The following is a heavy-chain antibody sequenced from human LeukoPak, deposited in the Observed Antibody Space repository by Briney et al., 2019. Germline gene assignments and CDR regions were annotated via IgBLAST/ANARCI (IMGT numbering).Heavy chain of an antibody. CDR3: ARDQGYYDILTGYYQRYYFDY. D-gene: IGHD3-9*01. CDR1: GGTFSSYA. CDR2: IIPIFGTA. Sequence: GASVKVSCKASGGTFSSYAISWVRQAPGQGLEWMGGIIPIFGTANYAQQFQGRVTITADKSTSTAYMELSSLRSEDTAVYYCARDQGYYDILTGYYQRYYFDYWGQGTLVTVSS. V-gene: IGHV1-69*06. J-gene: IGHJ4*02.